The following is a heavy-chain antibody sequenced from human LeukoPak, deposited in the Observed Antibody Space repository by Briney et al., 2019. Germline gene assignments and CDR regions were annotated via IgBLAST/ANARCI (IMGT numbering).Heavy chain of an antibody. CDR1: GFTFNTNP. V-gene: IGHV3-23*01. J-gene: IGHJ4*02. Sequence: GGSLRLSCAAPGFTFNTNPMNWVRQAPGKGLEWASGITETGGDTKSADSVKGRFTISRDNSKNTLYLQMNSLRDDDTAIYYCTKTTRPLGALDHWGQGTLVTVSS. CDR2: ITETGGDT. CDR3: TKTTRPLGALDH. D-gene: IGHD1-26*01.